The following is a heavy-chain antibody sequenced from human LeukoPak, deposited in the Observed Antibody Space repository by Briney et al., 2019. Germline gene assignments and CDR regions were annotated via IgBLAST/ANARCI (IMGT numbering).Heavy chain of an antibody. CDR1: GFTFSNYD. J-gene: IGHJ4*02. CDR3: AKDRGSGWTFDY. D-gene: IGHD6-19*01. Sequence: GGSLRLSCAASGFTFSNYDMYWVRQAPGKGLEWVAFIRYDGSKKYYADSVKGRFTISRDNSKNTLYLQMNSLRAEDTAVYYCAKDRGSGWTFDYWGQGNVVTVSS. V-gene: IGHV3-30*02. CDR2: IRYDGSKK.